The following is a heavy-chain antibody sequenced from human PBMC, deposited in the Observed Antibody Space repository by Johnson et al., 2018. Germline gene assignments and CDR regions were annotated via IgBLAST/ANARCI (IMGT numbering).Heavy chain of an antibody. J-gene: IGHJ4*02. Sequence: QVQLQESGPGLVKPSQTLSLTCTVSGGSISNGDYYWSWIRQPPGKGLEWVAYIYYSGGTHYNPSLKSRVTMSIDTSKNQFSLNLSSVTATETAVYYCARESIWDKATDYWGQGTLVTVSS. CDR1: GGSISNGDYY. CDR2: IYYSGGT. V-gene: IGHV4-30-4*01. D-gene: IGHD2-21*01. CDR3: ARESIWDKATDY.